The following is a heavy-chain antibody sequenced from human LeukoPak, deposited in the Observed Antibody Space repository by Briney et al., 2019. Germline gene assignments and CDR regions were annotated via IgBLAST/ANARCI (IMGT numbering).Heavy chain of an antibody. J-gene: IGHJ6*02. V-gene: IGHV3-23*01. CDR1: GFTFNSYA. CDR3: AKPGRYSSGWYRDYYGMDV. CDR2: ISGSGGST. Sequence: PGGSLRLSCTASGFTFNSYAMNWVRQAPGKGLEWVSAISGSGGSTYYADSVKGRFTISRDNSKNTLYLQMNSLRAEDTAVYYCAKPGRYSSGWYRDYYGMDVWGQGTTVTVSS. D-gene: IGHD6-19*01.